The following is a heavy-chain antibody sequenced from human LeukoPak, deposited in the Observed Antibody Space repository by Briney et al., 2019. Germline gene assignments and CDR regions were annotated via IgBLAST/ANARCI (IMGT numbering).Heavy chain of an antibody. CDR3: ARRGDYVGGGSDY. Sequence: SETLSLTCTVSGGSISSSSYYWGWIRQPPGKGLEWIGSIYYSGSTYYNPSLKSRVTISVDTPKNQFSLKLSSVTATDTAVYYCARRGDYVGGGSDYWGQGTLVTVSS. CDR1: GGSISSSSYY. D-gene: IGHD4-17*01. CDR2: IYYSGST. V-gene: IGHV4-39*01. J-gene: IGHJ4*02.